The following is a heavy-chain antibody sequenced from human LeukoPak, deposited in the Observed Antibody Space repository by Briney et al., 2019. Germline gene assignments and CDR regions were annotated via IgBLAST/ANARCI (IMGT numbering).Heavy chain of an antibody. Sequence: GGFLRLSCAASGFTFSSYAMHWVRQAPGKGLEWVAVISYDGSNKYYADSVKGRFTISRDNSKNTLYLQMNSLRAEDTAVYYCARDPISGSYNRYYYYGMDVWGQGTTVTVSS. J-gene: IGHJ6*02. CDR2: ISYDGSNK. CDR1: GFTFSSYA. D-gene: IGHD1-26*01. V-gene: IGHV3-30-3*01. CDR3: ARDPISGSYNRYYYYGMDV.